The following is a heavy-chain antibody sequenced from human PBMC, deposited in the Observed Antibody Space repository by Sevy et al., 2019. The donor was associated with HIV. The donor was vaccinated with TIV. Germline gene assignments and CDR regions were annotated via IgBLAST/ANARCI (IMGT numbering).Heavy chain of an antibody. V-gene: IGHV4-59*01. J-gene: IGHJ4*02. CDR1: GGSMSSYY. CDR3: ARGGVWFGQLYYFDY. CDR2: IYYSGST. Sequence: SETLSLTCTVSGGSMSSYYWSWIRQPPGKGLEWIGYIYYSGSTNYNPALKSRVTISVDTSKNQFSLKLSSVTAADTAVYYCARGGVWFGQLYYFDYWGQGALVTVSS. D-gene: IGHD3-10*01.